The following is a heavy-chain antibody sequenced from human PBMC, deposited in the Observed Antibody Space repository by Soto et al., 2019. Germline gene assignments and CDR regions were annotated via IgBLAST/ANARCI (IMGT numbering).Heavy chain of an antibody. CDR3: AKDPVPGAYGHYYGMDV. CDR1: GFTFNNSG. CDR2: ISFDGSEI. J-gene: IGHJ6*02. D-gene: IGHD6-19*01. V-gene: IGHV3-30*18. Sequence: QVQLVESGGGVVQPGRSLRLSCAVSGFTFNNSGMRWIRQAPGKGLEWVAVISFDGSEIYYADSMKGRFTISRDNSKNMLQLQMNSLRAEDTAIYYCAKDPVPGAYGHYYGMDVWGQGTTVTVSS.